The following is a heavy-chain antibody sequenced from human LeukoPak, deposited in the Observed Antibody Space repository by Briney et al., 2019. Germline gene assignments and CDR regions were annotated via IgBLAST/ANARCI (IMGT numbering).Heavy chain of an antibody. D-gene: IGHD3-16*01. Sequence: SETLSLTCTVSDFSISRGYYWGWIRQPPGKGLECIGTIYHSGTTYYSPSLKTRVTISVDTSKNQFSLKLSSVTAADTAVYYCARVRGYFDHWGQGTLVTVSS. CDR1: DFSISRGYY. CDR3: ARVRGYFDH. V-gene: IGHV4-38-2*02. CDR2: IYHSGTT. J-gene: IGHJ4*02.